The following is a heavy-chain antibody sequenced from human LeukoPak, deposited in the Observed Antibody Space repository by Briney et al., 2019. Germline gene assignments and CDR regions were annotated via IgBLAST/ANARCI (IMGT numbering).Heavy chain of an antibody. CDR1: GFTFEHYG. J-gene: IGHJ5*01. D-gene: IGHD4-23*01. CDR3: AKASDYGGNGFDY. Sequence: PGGSLRLSCAASGFTFEHYGMPWVRQVPGKGLEWVSYITWNSGYKGYADSVKGRFAISRDNAKNSLHLQMNSLTGDDTAFYYCAKASDYGGNGFDYWGQGTLVTVSS. V-gene: IGHV3-9*01. CDR2: ITWNSGYK.